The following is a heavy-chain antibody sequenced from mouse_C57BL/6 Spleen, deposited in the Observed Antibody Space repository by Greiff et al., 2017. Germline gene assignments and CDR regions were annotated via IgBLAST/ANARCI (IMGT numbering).Heavy chain of an antibody. Sequence: VQLQQSGPELVKPGASVKISCKASGYAFSSSWMNWVKQRPGKGLEWIGRIYPGDGDTNYNGKFKGKATLTADKSSSTAYMRLSSLTSEDSAVYFCAREPVYYIDYWGQGTTLTVSS. CDR2: IYPGDGDT. CDR1: GYAFSSSW. J-gene: IGHJ2*01. CDR3: AREPVYYIDY. V-gene: IGHV1-82*01.